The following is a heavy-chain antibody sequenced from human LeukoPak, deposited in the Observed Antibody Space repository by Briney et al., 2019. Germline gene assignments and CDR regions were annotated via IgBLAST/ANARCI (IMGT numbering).Heavy chain of an antibody. J-gene: IGHJ4*02. D-gene: IGHD3-3*01. Sequence: GGSLRLSCEGTGFSFGIYWMSWVRQAPGKGLEWVANINEDGSEKYYVDSVKGRFTISRDNGKNALYLQMNSLKTEDTAVYYCTTNPHYDFASFDYWGQGTLVTVSS. CDR1: GFSFGIYW. CDR3: TTNPHYDFASFDY. V-gene: IGHV3-7*03. CDR2: INEDGSEK.